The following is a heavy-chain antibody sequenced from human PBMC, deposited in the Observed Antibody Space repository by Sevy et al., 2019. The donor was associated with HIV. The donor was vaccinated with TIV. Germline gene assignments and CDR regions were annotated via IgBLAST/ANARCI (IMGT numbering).Heavy chain of an antibody. Sequence: ASVKVSCKASGYPFSTYAISWVRQAPGQGLECMGWISAYNGHTNYAQSLQDRVTMTTDTSTSTAYMELRSLRSDDTAVYYCARLEASGSGWYENGMDVWGQGTTVTVSS. D-gene: IGHD6-19*01. CDR1: GYPFSTYA. V-gene: IGHV1-18*01. J-gene: IGHJ6*02. CDR2: ISAYNGHT. CDR3: ARLEASGSGWYENGMDV.